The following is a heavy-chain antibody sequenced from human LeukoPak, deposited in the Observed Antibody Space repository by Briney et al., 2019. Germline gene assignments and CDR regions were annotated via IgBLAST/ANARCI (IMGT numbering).Heavy chain of an antibody. CDR1: GGSFGGYY. Sequence: SETLSLTCAVYGGSFGGYYWSWIRQPPGKGLEWIGEINHSGSTNYNPSLKSRVTISVDTSKNQFSLKLSSVTAADTAVYYCAREVVVVAATYDAFDFSGQGTIAIVSS. V-gene: IGHV4-34*01. CDR2: INHSGST. D-gene: IGHD2-15*01. CDR3: AREVVVVAATYDAFDF. J-gene: IGHJ3*01.